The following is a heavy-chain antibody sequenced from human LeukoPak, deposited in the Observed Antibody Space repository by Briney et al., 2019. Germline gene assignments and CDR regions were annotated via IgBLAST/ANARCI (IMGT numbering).Heavy chain of an antibody. CDR2: ISSSGTTI. CDR3: ARDHNGPYTFDY. D-gene: IGHD2-2*02. J-gene: IGHJ4*02. CDR1: GFTSSNYE. Sequence: GGSLGLSCAASGFTSSNYEMNWVRQAPGKGLEWVSYISSSGTTIYYADSVKGRFTISRDNAKNSLSLQMNSLKVEDTAVYYCARDHNGPYTFDYWGQGTLVTVSS. V-gene: IGHV3-48*03.